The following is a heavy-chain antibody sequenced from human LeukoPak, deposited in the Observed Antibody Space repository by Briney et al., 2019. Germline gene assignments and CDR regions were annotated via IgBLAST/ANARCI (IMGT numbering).Heavy chain of an antibody. CDR1: GFTFSSYA. J-gene: IGHJ3*02. CDR3: AKSTSSLGDAFDI. V-gene: IGHV3-23*01. Sequence: GGPLRLSCAASGFTFSSYAMSWVRQAPGKGLEWVSAISGSGGSTYYADSVKGRFTISRDNSKNTLYLQMNSLRAEDTAVYYCAKSTSSLGDAFDIWGQGTMVTVSS. CDR2: ISGSGGST.